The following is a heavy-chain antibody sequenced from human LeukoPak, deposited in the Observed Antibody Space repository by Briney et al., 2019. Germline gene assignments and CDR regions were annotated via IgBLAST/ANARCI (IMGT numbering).Heavy chain of an antibody. CDR2: ISYDGSNK. CDR1: GFTFSSYA. CDR3: AKVGTAFYNWNARGWFDP. J-gene: IGHJ5*02. V-gene: IGHV3-30*04. Sequence: GSLRLSCAASGFTFSSYAMHWVRQAPGKGLEWVAVISYDGSNKYYADSVKGRFTISRDNSKNTLYLQMNSLRAEDTAVYYCAKVGTAFYNWNARGWFDPWGQGTLVTVSS. D-gene: IGHD1-20*01.